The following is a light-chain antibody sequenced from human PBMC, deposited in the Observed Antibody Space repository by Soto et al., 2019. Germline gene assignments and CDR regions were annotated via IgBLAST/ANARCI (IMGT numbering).Light chain of an antibody. J-gene: IGKJ1*01. V-gene: IGKV3-20*01. CDR1: QSVSSSY. Sequence: IDFTQSPGTLSSSPVERATLSCMASQSVSSSYLAWYHQEPGQAPRLLIYGAFNRATGIPDRFSGSGSGTDFTLSISRLEPGDFGVYFCHQYGKSPRTFGQGTKVDIK. CDR2: GAF. CDR3: HQYGKSPRT.